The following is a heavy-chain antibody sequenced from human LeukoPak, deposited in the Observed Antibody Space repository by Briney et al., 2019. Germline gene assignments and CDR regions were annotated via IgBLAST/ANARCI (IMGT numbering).Heavy chain of an antibody. CDR2: IYPGECRYASENT. CDR3: ARDPTTVTTIFDP. V-gene: IGHV4-4*07. D-gene: IGHD4-17*01. J-gene: IGHJ5*02. Sequence: SETLSLTCCVSGVPISAYYWSWIPQPAGKGLEWIGRIYPGECRYASENTNHTPSLKSRVSMSGDTHKNQVSLKLRCVTAADTAVYYCARDPTTVTTIFDPWGQGPLVTVSS. CDR1: GVPISAYY.